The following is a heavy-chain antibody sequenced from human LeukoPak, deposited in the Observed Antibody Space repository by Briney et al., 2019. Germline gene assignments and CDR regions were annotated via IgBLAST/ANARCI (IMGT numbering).Heavy chain of an antibody. CDR1: GFTFSSYA. CDR3: AKSPRGDLWFGALSCDY. J-gene: IGHJ4*02. Sequence: GGSLRLSCAASGFTFSSYAMSWVRQAPGKGLEWVSAISGSGGSTNYADSEKGRFTISRDNTKNTLYLLMNSLRPEETAVYDCAKSPRGDLWFGALSCDYWGQGTLVTVSS. D-gene: IGHD3-10*01. V-gene: IGHV3-23*01. CDR2: ISGSGGST.